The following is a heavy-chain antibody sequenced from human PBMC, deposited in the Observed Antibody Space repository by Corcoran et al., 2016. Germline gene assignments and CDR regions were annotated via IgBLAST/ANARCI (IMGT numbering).Heavy chain of an antibody. V-gene: IGHV3-23*01. CDR3: ATGLYYYDTSAQDY. D-gene: IGHD3-22*01. Sequence: EVQLLESGGGLVQPGGSLRLSCEASGFIFSSYGMTWVRQAPGKGLEWVSTISGSGGSTYYADPVKGRFAISRDNSKNALYLQMNNLIAENTALYYVATGLYYYDTSAQDYWGQGTLVTVSS. CDR2: ISGSGGST. CDR1: GFIFSSYG. J-gene: IGHJ4*02.